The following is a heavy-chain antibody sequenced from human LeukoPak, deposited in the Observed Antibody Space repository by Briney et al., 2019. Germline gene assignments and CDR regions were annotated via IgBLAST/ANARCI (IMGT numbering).Heavy chain of an antibody. J-gene: IGHJ4*02. D-gene: IGHD6-19*01. CDR1: GFTFSSYS. CDR3: ARESQGAVAAAFDY. V-gene: IGHV3-21*01. Sequence: GGSLRLSCAASGFTFSSYSMNWVRQAPGKGLEWVSSISSSSSYIYYADSVKGRFTISRDNAKNSLYLQMNSLRAEDTAVYYCARESQGAVAAAFDYWGQGTLVTVSS. CDR2: ISSSSSYI.